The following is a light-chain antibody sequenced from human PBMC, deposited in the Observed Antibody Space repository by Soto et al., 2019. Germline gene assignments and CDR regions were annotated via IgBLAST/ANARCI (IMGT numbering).Light chain of an antibody. J-gene: IGLJ1*01. CDR3: SSYTSSSTLYV. CDR2: EVS. CDR1: SSDVGGYNY. Sequence: QSLRTLSASLSGSPGQSITISCTGTSSDVGGYNYVSWCQQHPGKAPKLMIYEVSNRPSGVSNRFSGSKSGNTASLTISGLQAEDEADYYCSSYTSSSTLYVFGTGTKVTAL. V-gene: IGLV2-14*01.